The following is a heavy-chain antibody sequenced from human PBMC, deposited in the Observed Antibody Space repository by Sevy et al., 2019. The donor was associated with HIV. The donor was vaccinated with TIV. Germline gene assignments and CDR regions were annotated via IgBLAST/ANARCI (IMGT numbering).Heavy chain of an antibody. D-gene: IGHD2-2*01. Sequence: SETLSLTCTVSGGSISSYYWSWIRQPPGKGLEWIGYIYYSGSTNYNPSLKSRVTISVDTSKNQFSLKLSSVTAADTAVYYCAGRYQSLLGYYFDYWGQGTLVTVSS. J-gene: IGHJ4*02. CDR3: AGRYQSLLGYYFDY. CDR1: GGSISSYY. V-gene: IGHV4-59*12. CDR2: IYYSGST.